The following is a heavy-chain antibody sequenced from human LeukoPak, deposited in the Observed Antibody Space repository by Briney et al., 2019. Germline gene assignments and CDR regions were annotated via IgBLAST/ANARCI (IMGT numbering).Heavy chain of an antibody. J-gene: IGHJ3*02. CDR3: ARDPPASYCGGDCYHGAFDI. V-gene: IGHV4-4*07. Sequence: PSETLSLTCTVSGGSISSYYWSWIRQPAGKGLEWIGRIYTSGSTNNNPSIKSRVTMSVDTSRNRFSLKLSSVTAADTAVYYCARDPPASYCGGDCYHGAFDIWGQGTMVTVSS. CDR1: GGSISSYY. D-gene: IGHD2-21*02. CDR2: IYTSGST.